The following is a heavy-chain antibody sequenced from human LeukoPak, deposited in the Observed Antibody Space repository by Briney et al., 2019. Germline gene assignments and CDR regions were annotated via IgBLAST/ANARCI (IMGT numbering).Heavy chain of an antibody. Sequence: GGSLRLSCAASGFTFSSYGMSWVRQAPGKGLEWVSAISDSGYSTYFADSVKGRFTISRDNSKNTLYLQMNSLRVEDTALYYCVSGDYGNYWGQGTLVTVSS. V-gene: IGHV3-23*01. CDR1: GFTFSSYG. D-gene: IGHD4-17*01. CDR3: VSGDYGNY. J-gene: IGHJ4*02. CDR2: ISDSGYST.